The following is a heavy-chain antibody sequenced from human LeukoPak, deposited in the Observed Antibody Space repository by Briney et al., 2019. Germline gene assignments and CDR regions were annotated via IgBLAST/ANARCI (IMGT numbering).Heavy chain of an antibody. Sequence: ASVTVSCKASGYTFTGYYMHWVRQAPGQGLEWMGWINPNSGGTNYAQKFQGWVTMTRDTSISTAYMELSRLRSDDTAVYYCARERLQLWLRAFDYWGQGTLVTVSS. D-gene: IGHD5-18*01. CDR1: GYTFTGYY. CDR3: ARERLQLWLRAFDY. CDR2: INPNSGGT. J-gene: IGHJ4*02. V-gene: IGHV1-2*04.